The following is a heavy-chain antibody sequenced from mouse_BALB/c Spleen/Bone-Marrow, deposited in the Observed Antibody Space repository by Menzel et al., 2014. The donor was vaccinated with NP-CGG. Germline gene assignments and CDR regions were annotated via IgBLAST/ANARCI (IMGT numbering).Heavy chain of an antibody. CDR2: INPDSSTI. Sequence: DVMLVESGGGLVQPGGSLQLSCAASGFDFSGYWMSWVRQAPGKGLEWIGEINPDSSTINYTPSLKDKFIISRDNAKNTLYLQMSKVRSEDTALYYCARLNYYGSLCVWGAGTTVTFTS. J-gene: IGHJ1*01. D-gene: IGHD1-1*01. V-gene: IGHV4-1*02. CDR1: GFDFSGYW. CDR3: ARLNYYGSLCV.